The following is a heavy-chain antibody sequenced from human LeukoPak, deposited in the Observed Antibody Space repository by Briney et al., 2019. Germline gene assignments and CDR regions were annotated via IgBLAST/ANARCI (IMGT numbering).Heavy chain of an antibody. D-gene: IGHD1-26*01. Sequence: ASVKVSCKVSGYTLTELSMHWVRQAPGKGLEWMGGFDPEDGETIYAQKFQGRVTMTEDTSTDTAYMELSSLRSEDTAVYYCATDLNSGSYPGYWGQGTLVPVSS. J-gene: IGHJ4*02. CDR2: FDPEDGET. CDR1: GYTLTELS. CDR3: ATDLNSGSYPGY. V-gene: IGHV1-24*01.